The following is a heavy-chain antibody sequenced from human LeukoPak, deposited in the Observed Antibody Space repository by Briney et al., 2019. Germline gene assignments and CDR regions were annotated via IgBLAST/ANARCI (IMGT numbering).Heavy chain of an antibody. V-gene: IGHV3-33*01. CDR1: GFTFSRYR. D-gene: IGHD1-14*01. J-gene: IGHJ5*02. CDR2: IWYDGSNK. Sequence: GGSLRLSCVASGFTFSRYRMHWVRQAPGKGLEWVAVIWYDGSNKYYADSVKGRFTISRDNSKNTLYLQMNSLRAEDTAVYYCARENWNHLSNWFDPWGQGTLVTVSS. CDR3: ARENWNHLSNWFDP.